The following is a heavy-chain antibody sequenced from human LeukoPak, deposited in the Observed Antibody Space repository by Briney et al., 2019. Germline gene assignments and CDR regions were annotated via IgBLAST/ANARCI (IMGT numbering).Heavy chain of an antibody. J-gene: IGHJ4*02. D-gene: IGHD2-2*01. Sequence: GASVKVSCKASGYTFTSYAMRWVRQAPGQRLEWMGWINAGNGNTKYSQKFQGRVTITRDTSASTAYMELSSLRSEDTAVYYCARDPRPSPTYYFDYWGQGTLVTVSS. V-gene: IGHV1-3*01. CDR3: ARDPRPSPTYYFDY. CDR2: INAGNGNT. CDR1: GYTFTSYA.